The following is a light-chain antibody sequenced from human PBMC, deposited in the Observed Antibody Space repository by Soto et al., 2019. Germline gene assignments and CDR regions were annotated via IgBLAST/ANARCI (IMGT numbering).Light chain of an antibody. CDR3: QQYDTSSWT. CDR2: GAS. V-gene: IGKV3-20*01. Sequence: EIVLTQSPGTLSLSPGERATLSCRASQSVRSSYLAWYQQKPGQATSLLIYGASNRATGSPDRFSGSGSGTDFTLTISRLEPEDSAVYYCQQYDTSSWTFGQGTKVEIK. CDR1: QSVRSSY. J-gene: IGKJ1*01.